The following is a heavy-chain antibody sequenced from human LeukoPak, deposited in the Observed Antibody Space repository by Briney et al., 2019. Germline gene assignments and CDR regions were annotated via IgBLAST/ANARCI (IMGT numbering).Heavy chain of an antibody. J-gene: IGHJ5*02. CDR3: ARLLGSRLLHWFDP. D-gene: IGHD5-12*01. CDR1: GGSISSSSYY. Sequence: PETLSLTCTVSGGSISSSSYYWGWIRQPPGKGLEWIGSIYYSGSTYYNPSLKSRVTISVDTSKNQFSLKLSSVTAADTAVYYCARLLGSRLLHWFDPWGQGTLVTVSS. CDR2: IYYSGST. V-gene: IGHV4-39*01.